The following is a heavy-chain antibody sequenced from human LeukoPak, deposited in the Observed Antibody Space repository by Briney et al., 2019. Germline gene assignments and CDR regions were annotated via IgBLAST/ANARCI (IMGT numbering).Heavy chain of an antibody. D-gene: IGHD3-9*01. CDR2: IISFFGAA. V-gene: IGHV1-69*13. CDR3: TRDPSVDYDLLSHWFDP. CDR1: GGTFNSSG. J-gene: IGHJ5*02. Sequence: ASVKVSCKASGGTFNSSGISWVRQAPGQGLEWMGGIISFFGAAHYIQKFQGRLTITADESTSTAYMELSSLTSEDTAVYYCTRDPSVDYDLLSHWFDPWGQGTLATVSS.